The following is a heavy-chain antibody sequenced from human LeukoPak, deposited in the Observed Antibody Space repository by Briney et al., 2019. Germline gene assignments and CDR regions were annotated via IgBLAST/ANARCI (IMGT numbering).Heavy chain of an antibody. J-gene: IGHJ5*02. CDR2: IGRTGTTI. V-gene: IGHV3-48*03. D-gene: IGHD3-22*01. Sequence: GGSLRLSCAASGPTFSSYEMSWVRQAPGKGLEWVSYIGRTGTTIYYADSVKGRFTVSRDNAKNSLYLQMNSLRAEDTAVYYCARDRGISGYNPNWFDPWGQGTLVTVSS. CDR3: ARDRGISGYNPNWFDP. CDR1: GPTFSSYE.